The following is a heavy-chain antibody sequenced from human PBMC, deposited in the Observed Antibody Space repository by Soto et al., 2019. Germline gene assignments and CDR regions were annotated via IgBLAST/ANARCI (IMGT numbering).Heavy chain of an antibody. CDR2: ISGSGGST. CDR3: AKDQEGSSGLLDY. CDR1: GFTFSSYA. Sequence: HLGGSLRLSCAASGFTFSSYAMSWVRQAPGKGLEWVSAISGSGGSTYYADSVKGRFTISRDNSKNTLYLQMNSLRAEDTAVYYCAKDQEGSSGLLDYWGQGTLVTVSS. D-gene: IGHD6-6*01. V-gene: IGHV3-23*01. J-gene: IGHJ4*02.